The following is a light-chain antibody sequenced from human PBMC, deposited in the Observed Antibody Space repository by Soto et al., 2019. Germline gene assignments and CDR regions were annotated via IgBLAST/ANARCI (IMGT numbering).Light chain of an antibody. CDR3: QQYNSYPLT. V-gene: IGKV1-5*03. CDR1: QSISSW. Sequence: DIQMTQSPSTLSASVGDRVTITCRASQSISSWLAWYQQKPGKATKLLIYKASSLESGVPSRFSGSGSGTEFTLTISSLQPDDFATYYCQQYNSYPLTVGGGTKVEIK. CDR2: KAS. J-gene: IGKJ4*01.